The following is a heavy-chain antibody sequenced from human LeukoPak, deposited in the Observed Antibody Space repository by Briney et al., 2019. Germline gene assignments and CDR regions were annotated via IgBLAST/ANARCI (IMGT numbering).Heavy chain of an antibody. CDR2: FYLYDDK. V-gene: IGHV2-5*01. Sequence: SGPTLVNPTRTLTLTCTFSGFSLSTRGVGVGWIRQPPGQALEWLALFYLYDDKRYSPSLKSSLTITKDTSKNLVVLTMTNMEPVDTATYYCAHGTTSSPVDYWGQGTLVTVSS. CDR3: AHGTTSSPVDY. D-gene: IGHD1-1*01. J-gene: IGHJ4*02. CDR1: GFSLSTRGVG.